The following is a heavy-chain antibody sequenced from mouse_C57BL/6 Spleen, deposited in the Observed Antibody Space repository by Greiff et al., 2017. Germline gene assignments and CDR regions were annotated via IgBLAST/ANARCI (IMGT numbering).Heavy chain of an antibody. V-gene: IGHV1-82*01. CDR2: IYPGDGDT. J-gene: IGHJ2*01. D-gene: IGHD2-1*01. Sequence: VQLKESGPELVKPGASVKISCKASGYAFSSSWMNWVKQRPGKGLEWIGRIYPGDGDTNYNGKFKGKATLTADKSSSTAYMQLSSLTSEDSAVYFCAREEDGNYFDYWGQGTTLTVSS. CDR3: AREEDGNYFDY. CDR1: GYAFSSSW.